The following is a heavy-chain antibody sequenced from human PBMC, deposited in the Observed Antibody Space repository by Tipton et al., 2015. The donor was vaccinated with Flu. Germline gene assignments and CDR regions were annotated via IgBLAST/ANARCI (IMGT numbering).Heavy chain of an antibody. CDR2: IYYYGNT. J-gene: IGHJ6*02. CDR3: ARRGGGYKYLYGMDV. D-gene: IGHD5-18*01. CDR1: GGSIVDSSYY. V-gene: IGHV4-39*01. Sequence: TLSLTCTVSGGSIVDSSYYWDWIRQPPGKGLEWIGSIYYYGNTYYNPSLESRVTISVDTSKNQFYLKLTSVTAADSAVFYCARRGGGYKYLYGMDVWGHGTTVIVSS.